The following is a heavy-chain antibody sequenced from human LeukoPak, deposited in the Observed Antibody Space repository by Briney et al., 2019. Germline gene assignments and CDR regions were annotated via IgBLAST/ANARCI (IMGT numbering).Heavy chain of an antibody. V-gene: IGHV1-69*01. CDR3: ARDLYSSAWYGIH. Sequence: SVKVSCKASGGTFSSYAISWVRQAPGQGLEWMGGIIPIFGTANYAQKFQGRVTITADESTSTASMELSSLRSEDTAVYYCARDLYSSAWYGIHWGQGTLVTVSS. J-gene: IGHJ4*02. CDR1: GGTFSSYA. CDR2: IIPIFGTA. D-gene: IGHD6-19*01.